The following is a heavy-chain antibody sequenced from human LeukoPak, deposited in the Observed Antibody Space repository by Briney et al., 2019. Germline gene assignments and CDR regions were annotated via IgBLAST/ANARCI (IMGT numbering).Heavy chain of an antibody. CDR3: ARVRLRNGYNWFDP. CDR2: MNPNSGNT. D-gene: IGHD3-3*01. CDR1: GYPFTSYD. V-gene: IGHV1-8*03. J-gene: IGHJ5*02. Sequence: ASVKVSYKASGYPFTSYDINWVRQATGQGLEWMGWMNPNSGNTGYAQKFQGRVTFSRNTSITTAYMELSSLRSEDTAVYYCARVRLRNGYNWFDPWGQGTLVTVSS.